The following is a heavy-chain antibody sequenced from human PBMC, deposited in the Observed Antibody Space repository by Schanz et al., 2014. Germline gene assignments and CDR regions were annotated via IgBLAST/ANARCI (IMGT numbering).Heavy chain of an antibody. V-gene: IGHV3-30*02. CDR1: GFTFSSFG. J-gene: IGHJ4*02. CDR3: AKGLGTRSNNFDY. CDR2: IQNDGSNY. Sequence: QVQLVESGGGVVQPGGSLRLSWAASGFTFSSFGMHWVRQAPGKGLEWVAFIQNDGSNYYHADSVKGRFTISRDNSKNTLYLQINSLRTEDTAVFYCAKGLGTRSNNFDYWGQGTLVTVSS. D-gene: IGHD6-13*01.